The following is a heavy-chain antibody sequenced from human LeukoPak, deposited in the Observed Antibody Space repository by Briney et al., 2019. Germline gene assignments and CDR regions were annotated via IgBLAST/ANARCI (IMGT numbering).Heavy chain of an antibody. CDR3: ARSESSLSEMATIGPLNFDY. V-gene: IGHV1-69*05. CDR2: IIPIFGTA. Sequence: SVKVSCKASGGTFSSYAISWVRQAPGQGLEWMGGIIPIFGTANYEQKFQGRVTITTDESTSTAYMELSSLRSEDTAVYYCARSESSLSEMATIGPLNFDYWGQGTLVTVSS. CDR1: GGTFSSYA. J-gene: IGHJ4*02. D-gene: IGHD5-24*01.